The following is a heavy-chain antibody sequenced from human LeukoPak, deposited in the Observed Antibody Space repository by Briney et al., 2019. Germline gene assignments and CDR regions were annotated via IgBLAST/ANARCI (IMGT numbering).Heavy chain of an antibody. CDR2: ISGSGGST. V-gene: IGHV3-23*01. CDR1: GFTFSSYA. CDR3: AKKLLGYYGSGILNY. J-gene: IGHJ4*02. D-gene: IGHD3-10*01. Sequence: GGSLRLSCAASGFTFSSYAMSWVRQAPGKGLEWVSAISGSGGSTYYADSVKGRFTISRDNSKNTLYLQMNSLRAEDTAVYYCAKKLLGYYGSGILNYWGQGTLVTVSS.